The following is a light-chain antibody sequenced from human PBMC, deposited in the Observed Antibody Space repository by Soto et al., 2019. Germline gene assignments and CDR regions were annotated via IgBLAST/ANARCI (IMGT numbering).Light chain of an antibody. J-gene: IGLJ3*02. Sequence: QSALTQPASVSGSPGQSITISCTGTSRDIGYYNYVSWYQYHPGKAPKLLIYEVSSRPSGVSDRFSGSKSGNTASLTISGLQIEDETDYYCSSYTTSNTLVFGGGTKVTVL. CDR2: EVS. CDR3: SSYTTSNTLV. V-gene: IGLV2-14*01. CDR1: SRDIGYYNY.